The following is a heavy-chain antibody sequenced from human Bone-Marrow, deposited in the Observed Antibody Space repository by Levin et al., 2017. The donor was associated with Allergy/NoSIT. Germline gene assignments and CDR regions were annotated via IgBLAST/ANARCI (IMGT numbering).Heavy chain of an antibody. CDR3: ARESELERLNYYYYYMDV. Sequence: GESLKISCKASGYTFTGYYMHWVRQAPGQGLEWMGWINPNSGGTNYAQKFQGRVTMTRDTSISTAYMELSRLRSDDTAVYYCARESELERLNYYYYYMDVWGKGTTVTVSS. CDR2: INPNSGGT. CDR1: GYTFTGYY. D-gene: IGHD1-1*01. V-gene: IGHV1-2*02. J-gene: IGHJ6*03.